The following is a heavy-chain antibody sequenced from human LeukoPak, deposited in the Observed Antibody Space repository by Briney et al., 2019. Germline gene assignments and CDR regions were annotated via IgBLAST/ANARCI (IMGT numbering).Heavy chain of an antibody. CDR2: IYYSGST. CDR3: ARDYYDSSGIDAFDI. J-gene: IGHJ3*02. CDR1: GGSISSYY. D-gene: IGHD3-22*01. Sequence: PSETLSLTCTVSGGSISSYYWSWIRQPPGEGLEWIGYIYYSGSTNYNPSLKSRVTISVDTSKNQFSLKLSSVTAADTAVYYCARDYYDSSGIDAFDIWGQGTMVTVSS. V-gene: IGHV4-59*01.